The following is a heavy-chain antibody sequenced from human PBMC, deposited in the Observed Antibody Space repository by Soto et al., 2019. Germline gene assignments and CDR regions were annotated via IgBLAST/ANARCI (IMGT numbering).Heavy chain of an antibody. J-gene: IGHJ6*02. CDR3: ARSKSSTGHFGYYYYYGMDV. CDR2: INHSGST. Sequence: TSETLSLTCAVYGGSFSGYYWSWIRQPPGKGLEWIGEINHSGSTNYNPSLKSRVTISVDTSKNQFSLKLSSVTAADTAVYYCARSKSSTGHFGYYYYYGMDVWGQGTTVTVSS. V-gene: IGHV4-34*01. CDR1: GGSFSGYY. D-gene: IGHD3-3*01.